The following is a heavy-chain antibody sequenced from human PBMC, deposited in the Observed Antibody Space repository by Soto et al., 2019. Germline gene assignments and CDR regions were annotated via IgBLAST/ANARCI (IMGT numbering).Heavy chain of an antibody. Sequence: QVQLVQSGAEVKKPGASVKVSCKASGYTFTSYGISWVRQAPGQGLEWMGWISAYNGNTNYAQKLQGRVTMTTDTSTSTACMELRSLRSDDTAVYYCARAYIPFGELQPMDVWGKGTTVTVSS. D-gene: IGHD3-10*01. V-gene: IGHV1-18*01. J-gene: IGHJ6*03. CDR3: ARAYIPFGELQPMDV. CDR1: GYTFTSYG. CDR2: ISAYNGNT.